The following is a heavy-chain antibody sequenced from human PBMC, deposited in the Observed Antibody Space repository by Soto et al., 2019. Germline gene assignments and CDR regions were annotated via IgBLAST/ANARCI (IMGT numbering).Heavy chain of an antibody. CDR2: IWYDGSNK. J-gene: IGHJ6*03. Sequence: QVQLVESGGGVVQPGRSLRLSCAASGYTFSSYGMHWVRQAPGKGLEWVAVIWYDGSNKYYADSVKGRFTISRDNSKNTLYLQMNSLRAEDTAVYYCAREYYYYMDVWGKGTTVTVSS. V-gene: IGHV3-33*01. CDR3: AREYYYYMDV. CDR1: GYTFSSYG.